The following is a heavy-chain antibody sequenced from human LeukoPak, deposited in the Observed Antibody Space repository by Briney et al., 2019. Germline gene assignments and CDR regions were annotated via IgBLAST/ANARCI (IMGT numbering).Heavy chain of an antibody. CDR1: GGTFSSYA. D-gene: IGHD3-9*01. CDR2: IIPIFGTA. V-gene: IGHV1-69*06. CDR3: AKDPRDISTGNYDEFDI. Sequence: GASVKVSCKASGGTFSSYAISWVRQAPGQGLEWMGGIIPIFGTANYAQKFQGRVTITADKSTSTAYMELSSLRSEDTAVYYCAKDPRDISTGNYDEFDIWGQGTMVTVSS. J-gene: IGHJ3*02.